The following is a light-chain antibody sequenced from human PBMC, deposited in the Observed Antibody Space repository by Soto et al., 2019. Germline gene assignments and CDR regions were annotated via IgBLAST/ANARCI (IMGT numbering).Light chain of an antibody. V-gene: IGKV3-15*01. CDR3: QQYNNWPPLT. CDR1: QSLNDN. CDR2: DAF. J-gene: IGKJ4*01. Sequence: EIVMTQSPATLSVSPGERATLSCRASQSLNDNLAWYQQKPGQAPRLLIYDAFTRATGIPARFSGSGSGTEFTLTISSLQSEDFAVYYCQQYNNWPPLTFGGGTKVEIK.